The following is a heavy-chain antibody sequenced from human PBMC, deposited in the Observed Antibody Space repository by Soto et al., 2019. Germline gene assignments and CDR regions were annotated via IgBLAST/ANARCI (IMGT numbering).Heavy chain of an antibody. J-gene: IGHJ5*02. V-gene: IGHV1-8*01. CDR1: GYTFTSHD. CDR3: ARGRYAIRGAFRIGELDH. CDR2: MNPNSGNT. Sequence: QVQLVQSGAEVKMPGASVKVSCKASGYTFTSHDINWVRQATGQGLEWMGWMNPNSGNTGYGQKFQGRVTMTRNTSTSTAYMELSSLKSDDTAVYYCARGRYAIRGAFRIGELDHWGQGSLVIVSS. D-gene: IGHD3-10*01.